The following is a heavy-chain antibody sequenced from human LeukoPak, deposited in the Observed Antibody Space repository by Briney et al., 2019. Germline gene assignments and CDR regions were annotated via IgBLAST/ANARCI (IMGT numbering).Heavy chain of an antibody. D-gene: IGHD3-10*01. V-gene: IGHV3-21*01. CDR2: ISSSSSYL. CDR3: ARDPSDGMDV. Sequence: GGSLRLSCAASGFTFSSYSMNWVRQAPGKGLEWVSSISSSSSYLYYADSVKGRFTISRDNAKNSLYLQMNSLRAEDTAVYYCARDPSDGMDVWGQGTTVTVSS. CDR1: GFTFSSYS. J-gene: IGHJ6*02.